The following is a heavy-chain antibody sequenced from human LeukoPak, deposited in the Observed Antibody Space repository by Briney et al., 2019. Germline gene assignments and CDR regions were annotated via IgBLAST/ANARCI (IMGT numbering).Heavy chain of an antibody. Sequence: SETLSLTCAVYGGSFSGYYWNWIRQPPGKGLEWIGEINHSGSTNYNPSLKSRVTISVDTSKNQLSLKVSSVTAADTAVYYCARADFWSGYHFDYWGQGTLVTVSS. CDR3: ARADFWSGYHFDY. CDR1: GGSFSGYY. V-gene: IGHV4-34*01. D-gene: IGHD3-3*01. CDR2: INHSGST. J-gene: IGHJ4*02.